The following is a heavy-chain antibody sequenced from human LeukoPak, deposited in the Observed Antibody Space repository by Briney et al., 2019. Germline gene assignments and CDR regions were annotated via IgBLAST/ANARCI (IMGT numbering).Heavy chain of an antibody. V-gene: IGHV3-20*04. CDR1: GFTFHDYG. D-gene: IGHD3-10*01. CDR3: ASGGSGSYSDY. J-gene: IGHJ4*02. CDR2: INWNGDST. Sequence: TGGSLRLSCAASGFTFHDYGMTWVRQAPGKGLEWVSNINWNGDSTRYADSVKGRLTISRDNAKNSLYLQMNSLRAEDTALYYCASGGSGSYSDYWGQGTLVTVSS.